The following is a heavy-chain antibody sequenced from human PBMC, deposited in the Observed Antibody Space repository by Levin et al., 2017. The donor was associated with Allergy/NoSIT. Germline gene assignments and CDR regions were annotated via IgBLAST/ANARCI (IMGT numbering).Heavy chain of an antibody. CDR2: ISSSGSTI. Sequence: GGSLRLSCTASGFTFSDYYMSWIRQAPGKGLEWVSYISSSGSTIYYADSVKGRFTISRDNAKNSLYLQMNSLRAEDTAVYYCARDGRFLEWLPYFDYWGQGTLVTVSS. V-gene: IGHV3-11*01. D-gene: IGHD3-3*01. CDR3: ARDGRFLEWLPYFDY. CDR1: GFTFSDYY. J-gene: IGHJ4*02.